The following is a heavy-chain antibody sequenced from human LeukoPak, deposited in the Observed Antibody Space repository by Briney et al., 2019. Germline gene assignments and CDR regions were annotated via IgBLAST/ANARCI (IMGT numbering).Heavy chain of an antibody. CDR3: AKDRGGWSGGLDY. CDR2: ISGTGGRT. J-gene: IGHJ4*02. D-gene: IGHD6-19*01. CDR1: GFTFNNFV. V-gene: IGHV3-23*01. Sequence: TGGSLTLSCAASGFTFNNFVMNWARQPPGKGLEWVSGISGTGGRTFYADSVKGRFTISSDNSKSTLYLQMSSLRAEDTAVYYCAKDRGGWSGGLDYWGQGTLVTVSS.